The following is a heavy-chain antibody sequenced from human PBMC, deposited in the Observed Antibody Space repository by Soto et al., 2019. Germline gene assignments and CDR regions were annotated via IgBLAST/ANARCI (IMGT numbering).Heavy chain of an antibody. Sequence: ASVKVSCKASGYTFTSYGISWVRQAPGQGLEWMGWISADKGNTNYAQKLQGRVTMTRDTSTSTVYMEPRSLRSEDTAVYFCARDRAHGFDIWGQGTMVTV. CDR1: GYTFTSYG. J-gene: IGHJ3*02. V-gene: IGHV1-18*01. CDR2: ISADKGNT. CDR3: ARDRAHGFDI.